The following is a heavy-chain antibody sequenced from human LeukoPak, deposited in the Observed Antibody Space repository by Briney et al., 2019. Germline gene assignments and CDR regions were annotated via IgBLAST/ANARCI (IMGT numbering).Heavy chain of an antibody. V-gene: IGHV4-38-2*02. CDR2: VFHSGST. D-gene: IGHD3-9*01. CDR3: ARDQYFDSEGGFDS. Sequence: SETLSLTCAVSGYSITSGYYWDWIRQPPGKGLKWIGSVFHSGSTYYNPSLKSRVTISVDTSKNQFSLRLSSVTAADTAVFYCARDQYFDSEGGFDSWGQGTLVTVSS. J-gene: IGHJ4*02. CDR1: GYSITSGYY.